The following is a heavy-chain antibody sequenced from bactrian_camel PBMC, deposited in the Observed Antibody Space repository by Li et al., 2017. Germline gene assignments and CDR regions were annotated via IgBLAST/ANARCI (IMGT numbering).Heavy chain of an antibody. D-gene: IGHD6*01. CDR1: GYSYNRYC. CDR2: VDSDGRI. V-gene: IGHV3S9*01. Sequence: VQLVESGGGSVQSGGSLTLSCAASGYSYNRYCMGWFRQIPGKGREGVAVVDSDGRITYADSVKGRFTISRDNPKKTLYLQLTSLSTEDTAMYYCAKRGPQSSSAATDRGQGTQVTVS. J-gene: IGHJ4*01.